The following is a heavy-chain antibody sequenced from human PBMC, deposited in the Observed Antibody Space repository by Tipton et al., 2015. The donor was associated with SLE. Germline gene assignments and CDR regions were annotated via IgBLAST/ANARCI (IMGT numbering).Heavy chain of an antibody. CDR3: ARRWGGGYGYEFDY. J-gene: IGHJ4*02. V-gene: IGHV5-51*01. CDR1: GYTFGSHW. D-gene: IGHD5-18*01. Sequence: QSGPEVKKPGESLKISCKSSGYTFGSHWIGWVRQKPGKGLEWMGIIYPGDSDTRYSPSFQGQVTISADKSINTAYLQWSRLEASDTAVYYCARRWGGGYGYEFDYWGQGTLVTVSS. CDR2: IYPGDSDT.